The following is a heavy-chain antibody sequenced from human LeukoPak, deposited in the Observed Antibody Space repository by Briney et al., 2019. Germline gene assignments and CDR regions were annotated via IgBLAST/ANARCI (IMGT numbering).Heavy chain of an antibody. CDR2: IKQDGSEK. J-gene: IGHJ5*02. CDR3: ARESLPYYDFWSGYRGGWFDP. D-gene: IGHD3-3*01. Sequence: GGSLRLSCAASGFTFSSYWMSWVRQAPGKGLEWVANIKQDGSEKYYVDSVKGRFTISRDNAKNSLYLQMNSLRAEDTAVYYCARESLPYYDFWSGYRGGWFDPWGQGTQVTVSS. V-gene: IGHV3-7*01. CDR1: GFTFSSYW.